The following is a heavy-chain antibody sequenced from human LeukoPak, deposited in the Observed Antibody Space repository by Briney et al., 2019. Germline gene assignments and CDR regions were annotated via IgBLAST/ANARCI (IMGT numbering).Heavy chain of an antibody. D-gene: IGHD6-19*01. CDR1: GGTFSSYT. V-gene: IGHV1-69*04. Sequence: ASVKVSCKASGGTFSSYTISWVRQAPGQGLEWMGRIIPILGIANYAQKFQGRVTITADKYTSTDYMELSSLRSEDTAVYYCARDASIAVAGTPFRYFDYWGQGTLVTVSS. CDR3: ARDASIAVAGTPFRYFDY. CDR2: IIPILGIA. J-gene: IGHJ4*02.